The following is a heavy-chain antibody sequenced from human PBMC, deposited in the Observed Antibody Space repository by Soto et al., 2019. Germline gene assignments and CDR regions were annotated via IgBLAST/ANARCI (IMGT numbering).Heavy chain of an antibody. CDR3: AKGDTSGAPDY. D-gene: IGHD3-10*01. J-gene: IGHJ4*02. Sequence: EVQLLESGGGLVQPGGSLRLSCADSGFTFSDYAMNWVRQAPGKGLEWVSTITGSGGSTHYADSVKGRFTISRDNSKNTLYVQMISLSAEDTAVYFCAKGDTSGAPDYWGQGTLVTVSS. CDR2: ITGSGGST. CDR1: GFTFSDYA. V-gene: IGHV3-23*01.